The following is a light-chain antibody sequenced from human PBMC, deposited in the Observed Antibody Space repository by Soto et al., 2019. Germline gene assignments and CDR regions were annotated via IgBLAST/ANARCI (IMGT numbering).Light chain of an antibody. CDR3: QQYNNWPRT. Sequence: EMVMTQSPATLSVSPGERAALSFRASQSLNSNLAWYQQKPGQPPRLLIYGASTRATGIPARFSGSGSGTEFTLTISSLQSEDFAVYYCQQYNNWPRTFGQGTKVDIK. V-gene: IGKV3-15*01. J-gene: IGKJ1*01. CDR2: GAS. CDR1: QSLNSN.